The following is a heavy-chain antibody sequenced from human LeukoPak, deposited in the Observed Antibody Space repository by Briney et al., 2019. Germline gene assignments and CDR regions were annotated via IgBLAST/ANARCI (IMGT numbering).Heavy chain of an antibody. CDR3: ARDIVVVVAATGDYYYYGMNV. V-gene: IGHV3-11*06. J-gene: IGHJ6*02. Sequence: GGSLRLSCAASGFTFSDYYMSWIRQAPGKGLEWVSYISSSSSYTNYADSVKGRFTISRDNAKNSLYLQMNSLRAEDTAVYYCARDIVVVVAATGDYYYYGMNVWGQGTTVTVSS. CDR2: ISSSSSYT. CDR1: GFTFSDYY. D-gene: IGHD2-15*01.